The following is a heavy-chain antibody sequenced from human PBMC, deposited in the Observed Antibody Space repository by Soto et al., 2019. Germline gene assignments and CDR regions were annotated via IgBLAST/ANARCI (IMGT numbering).Heavy chain of an antibody. V-gene: IGHV3-23*01. CDR1: GFTFSSYA. CDR3: AMQGHPLLLWFGEKVYGNNNWFDP. J-gene: IGHJ5*02. D-gene: IGHD3-10*01. CDR2: ISGSGGST. Sequence: GGSLRLSCAASGFTFSSYAMSWVRQAPGKGLEWVSAISGSGGSTYYADSVKGRFTISRDNSKNTLYLQMNSLRAEDTAVYYCAMQGHPLLLWFGEKVYGNNNWFDPWGQGTLVTVSS.